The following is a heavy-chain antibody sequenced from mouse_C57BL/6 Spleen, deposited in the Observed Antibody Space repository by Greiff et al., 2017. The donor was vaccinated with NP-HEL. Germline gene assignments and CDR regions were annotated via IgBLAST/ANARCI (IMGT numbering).Heavy chain of an antibody. CDR3: ARDYGSSYDAMDY. V-gene: IGHV1-50*01. D-gene: IGHD1-1*01. CDR2: IDPSDSYT. CDR1: GYTFTSYW. J-gene: IGHJ4*01. Sequence: VQLQQPGAELVKPGASVKLSCKASGYTFTSYWMQWVKQRPGQGLEWIGEIDPSDSYTNYNQKFKGKATLTVDTSSSTAYMQLSSLTSEDSAVYYCARDYGSSYDAMDYWGQGTSVTVSS.